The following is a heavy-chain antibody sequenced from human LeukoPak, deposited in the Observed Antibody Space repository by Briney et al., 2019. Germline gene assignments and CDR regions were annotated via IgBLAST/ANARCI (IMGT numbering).Heavy chain of an antibody. J-gene: IGHJ4*02. V-gene: IGHV1-69-2*01. D-gene: IGHD2-2*01. CDR2: VDPEDGET. CDR3: ATGRYQLLIEDY. CDR1: GYTFTDYY. Sequence: ASVKISCKVSGYTFTDYYMHWVQQAPGKGLEWMGLVDPEDGETIYAEKFQGRVTITADTSTDTAYMELSSLRSEVTAVYYCATGRYQLLIEDYWGQGTLVTVSS.